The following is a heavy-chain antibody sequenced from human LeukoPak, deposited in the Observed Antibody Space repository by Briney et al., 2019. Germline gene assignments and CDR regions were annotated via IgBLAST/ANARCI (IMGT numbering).Heavy chain of an antibody. CDR3: AKEQNGVCSH. CDR2: ISYDGSNK. CDR1: GFAFSSYG. V-gene: IGHV3-30*18. D-gene: IGHD2-8*01. Sequence: PGGSLRLSCAASGFAFSSYGMHWVRQAPGKGLEWVAVISYDGSNKYYADSVKGRFTISRDNSKNTLYLQMSSLRAEDTAVYYCAKEQNGVCSHWGQGTLVTVSS. J-gene: IGHJ4*02.